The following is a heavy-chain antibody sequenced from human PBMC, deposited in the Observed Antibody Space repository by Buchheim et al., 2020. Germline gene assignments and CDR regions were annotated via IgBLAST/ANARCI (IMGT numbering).Heavy chain of an antibody. CDR1: GGSFGGYH. D-gene: IGHD3-22*01. CDR2: IDQSGST. Sequence: QVQLRQWGAGLLKPSETLSLTCAVYGGSFGGYHWSWIRQPPGKGLEWIGEIDQSGSTKYNPSLKSRVTISVDTAKNQFSLKLTSVTAADTAVYYCARTYDSSGYYYHYWGQGTL. J-gene: IGHJ4*02. V-gene: IGHV4-34*01. CDR3: ARTYDSSGYYYHY.